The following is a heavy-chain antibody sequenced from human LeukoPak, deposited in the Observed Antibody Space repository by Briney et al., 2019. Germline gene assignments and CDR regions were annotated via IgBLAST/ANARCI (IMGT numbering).Heavy chain of an antibody. Sequence: PGGSLRLSCGASGFTFSKFGMHWVRQAPGKGLEWVAFIRFDGSSEHYADSVKGRFSISRDDSKNTLFLQMNSLRTEDTAVYYCAKWGSFSTSWIGFYFDYWGQGTLVTVSS. CDR2: IRFDGSSE. J-gene: IGHJ4*02. CDR1: GFTFSKFG. CDR3: AKWGSFSTSWIGFYFDY. D-gene: IGHD6-13*01. V-gene: IGHV3-30*02.